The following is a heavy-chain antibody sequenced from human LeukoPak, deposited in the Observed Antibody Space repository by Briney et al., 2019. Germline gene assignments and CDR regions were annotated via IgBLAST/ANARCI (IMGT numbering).Heavy chain of an antibody. CDR1: GGPIRSYY. J-gene: IGHJ5*02. Sequence: SEPLSLICTVSGGPIRSYYWRWLRPPPGKGLEGIGYTYYSGCNNYNHSLKSRVAMSVDPSKNQFSLELSSVTAADSAVYYVARVSSRGWFDPWGQGTLVTVSS. CDR3: ARVSSRGWFDP. CDR2: TYYSGCN. D-gene: IGHD6-6*01. V-gene: IGHV4-59*01.